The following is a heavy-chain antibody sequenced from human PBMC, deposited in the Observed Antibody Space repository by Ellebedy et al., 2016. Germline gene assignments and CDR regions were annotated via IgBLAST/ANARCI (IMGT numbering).Heavy chain of an antibody. V-gene: IGHV3-23*01. CDR1: GFPFRNFF. CDR2: ISGDGRST. J-gene: IGHJ4*02. D-gene: IGHD4/OR15-4a*01. Sequence: GGSLRLSXVASGFPFRNFFMSWVRQTPGKGLEWVSTISGDGRSTYFADSVKGRFSISRDNLKSILFLQMNNLRADDTAVYYCRQGHYANLWGRGTLVTVSS. CDR3: RQGHYANL.